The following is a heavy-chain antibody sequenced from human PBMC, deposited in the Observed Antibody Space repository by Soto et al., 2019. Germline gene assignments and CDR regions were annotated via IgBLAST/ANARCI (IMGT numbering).Heavy chain of an antibody. CDR3: ARDSDYIISY. D-gene: IGHD4-17*01. V-gene: IGHV1-18*01. CDR1: GYTFTSYG. Sequence: QVHLVQSGGEAKKPGASVKDSCKASGYTFTSYGISWVRQAPGQGLEWVGWIHTYNGNTNFAQKLQGRVTLTTDTATSTAYMELRSLRSDDTAVYYCARDSDYIISYWGQGTLVTVSS. J-gene: IGHJ4*02. CDR2: IHTYNGNT.